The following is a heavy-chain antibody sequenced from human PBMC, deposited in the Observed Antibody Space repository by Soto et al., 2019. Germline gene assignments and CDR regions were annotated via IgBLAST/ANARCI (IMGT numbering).Heavy chain of an antibody. CDR1: GYTFTGYY. CDR3: ARDQRDCSGGSCYSVYYGMALQDRYGMDV. D-gene: IGHD2-15*01. V-gene: IGHV1-2*04. J-gene: IGHJ6*02. CDR2: INPNSGGT. Sequence: ASVKVSCKASGYTFTGYYMHWVRQAPGQGLEWMGWINPNSGGTNYAQKFQGWVTMTRDTSISTAYMELGRLRSDDTAVYYCARDQRDCSGGSCYSVYYGMALQDRYGMDVWGQGTTVTVSS.